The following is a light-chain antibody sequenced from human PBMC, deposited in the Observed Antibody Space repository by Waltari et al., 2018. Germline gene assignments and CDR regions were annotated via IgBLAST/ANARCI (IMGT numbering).Light chain of an antibody. V-gene: IGKV3D-20*01. Sequence: EIVLTQSPATLSLSPGERATLSCGASQSVSSSYLAWYQQKPGLAPRLLIYDASSRATGIPDRFSDSGSGTDFTLTISRLEPEDFAVYYCQQYGSSPLTFGPGTKVDIK. CDR2: DAS. CDR1: QSVSSSY. J-gene: IGKJ3*01. CDR3: QQYGSSPLT.